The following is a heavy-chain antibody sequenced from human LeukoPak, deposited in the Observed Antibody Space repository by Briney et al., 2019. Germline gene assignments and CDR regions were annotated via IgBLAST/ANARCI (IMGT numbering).Heavy chain of an antibody. J-gene: IGHJ4*02. CDR2: IDFDGSTT. D-gene: IGHD3-10*01. V-gene: IGHV3-74*01. CDR3: TRDYYGAGAK. Sequence: GGSLRLSCEVSGYTFGDSWMNWVRQTPGKGLVWVSIIDFDGSTTTYADSVKGRFTISRDNAKNTLYLQMNSLRAEDTGVYYCTRDYYGAGAKWGQGVLVTVSS. CDR1: GYTFGDSW.